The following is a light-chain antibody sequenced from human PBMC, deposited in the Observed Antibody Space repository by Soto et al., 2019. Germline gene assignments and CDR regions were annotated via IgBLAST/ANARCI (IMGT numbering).Light chain of an antibody. CDR1: SSDVGGYNY. J-gene: IGLJ1*01. CDR2: EVS. CDR3: SSYTISCIDYG. Sequence: QSALTQPASVSGSPGQSISISCTGSSSDVGGYNYVSWYQQHPGKAHKLMIYEVSNRPSGVSNHFSGAKSGNTASLTISGLQAEDEADFYCSSYTISCIDYGFGTGTKLTVL. V-gene: IGLV2-14*01.